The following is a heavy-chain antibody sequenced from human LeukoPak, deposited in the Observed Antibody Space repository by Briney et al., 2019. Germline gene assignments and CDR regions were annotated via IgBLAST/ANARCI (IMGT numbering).Heavy chain of an antibody. D-gene: IGHD2-2*01. V-gene: IGHV3-23*01. CDR2: ISGSGGGT. CDR1: GFTFSSYA. J-gene: IGHJ4*02. Sequence: PGGSLRLSCAASGFTFSSYAMSWVRQAPGKGLEWVSGISGSGGGTYYADSVKGRFTISRDNSKNTLYLQMNSLRAEDTAVYYCAKDPTEMPSPYYFDYWGQGTLVTVSS. CDR3: AKDPTEMPSPYYFDY.